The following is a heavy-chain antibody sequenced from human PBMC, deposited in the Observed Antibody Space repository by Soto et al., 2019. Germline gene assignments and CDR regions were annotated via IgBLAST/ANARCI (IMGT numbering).Heavy chain of an antibody. CDR1: GFTFSSYS. V-gene: IGHV3-21*01. CDR3: ARDYFDY. CDR2: ISSGSTYM. J-gene: IGHJ4*02. Sequence: EVQLVESGGGLVKPGGSLGLSCAASGFTFSSYSMNWVRQAPGKGLEWVSSISSGSTYMYYADSVKGRFTISRDNAKNSLYLQVNSLRAEDTAVYYCARDYFDYWGQGTLVTVSS.